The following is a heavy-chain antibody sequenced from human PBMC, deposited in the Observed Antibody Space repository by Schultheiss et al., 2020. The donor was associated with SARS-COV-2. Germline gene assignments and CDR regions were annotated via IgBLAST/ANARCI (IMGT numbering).Heavy chain of an antibody. D-gene: IGHD3-22*01. V-gene: IGHV3-30*07. CDR1: GFTFSSYA. CDR3: ARDGVDASSGYYYDY. Sequence: GGSLRLSCAASGFTFSSYAMHWVRQAPGKGLEWVAVISYDGSNKYYADSVKGRFTISRDNSKNTLYLQMNSLRAEDTAVYYCARDGVDASSGYYYDYWGQGTLVTVSS. J-gene: IGHJ4*02. CDR2: ISYDGSNK.